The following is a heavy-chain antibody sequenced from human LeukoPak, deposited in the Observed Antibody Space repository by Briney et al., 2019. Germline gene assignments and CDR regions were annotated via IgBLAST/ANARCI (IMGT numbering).Heavy chain of an antibody. V-gene: IGHV3-73*01. CDR2: IRSKANSYAT. J-gene: IGHJ4*02. D-gene: IGHD6-13*01. CDR3: TRLSSSSLRDY. CDR1: GFTFSGSA. Sequence: GGSLKLSCAASGFTFSGSAMHWVRQASGKGLEWVGRIRSKANSYATAYAASVKGRFTISRDDSKNTAYLQMNSLKTEDTAAYYCTRLSSSSLRDYWGQGTLVTVSS.